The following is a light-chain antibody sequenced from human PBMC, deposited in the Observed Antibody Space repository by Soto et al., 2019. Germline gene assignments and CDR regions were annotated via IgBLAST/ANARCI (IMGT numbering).Light chain of an antibody. CDR2: DVS. CDR3: TSYVGSNIWV. Sequence: QSALTQPPSASGSPGQSVTISCTGTSSDVGAYKYVSWYQQYPGKAPKLMIYDVSKRPSGVPDRFSGSKSGNTASLTVSGLQAEDEADYYCTSYVGSNIWVFGGGTKRTVL. J-gene: IGLJ3*02. CDR1: SSDVGAYKY. V-gene: IGLV2-8*01.